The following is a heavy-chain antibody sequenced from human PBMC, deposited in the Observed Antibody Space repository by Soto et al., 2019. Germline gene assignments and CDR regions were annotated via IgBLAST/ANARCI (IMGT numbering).Heavy chain of an antibody. D-gene: IGHD3-10*01. V-gene: IGHV3-23*01. Sequence: EVQLLESGGGLVQPGGSLRLSCAASGFTFHNYAMSWVRQAPGKGLEWVSAISGSGGSTYYADSVKGRFTISRDNSKNTLYLQMNSLRAEDTAVYYCAKDRFYGSGSYTVIDYSGQGTLVTVSS. J-gene: IGHJ4*02. CDR2: ISGSGGST. CDR1: GFTFHNYA. CDR3: AKDRFYGSGSYTVIDY.